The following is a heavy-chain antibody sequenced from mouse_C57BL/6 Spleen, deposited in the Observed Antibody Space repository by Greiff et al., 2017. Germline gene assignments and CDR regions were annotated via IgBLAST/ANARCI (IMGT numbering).Heavy chain of an antibody. D-gene: IGHD3-2*02. V-gene: IGHV1-66*01. CDR1: GYSFTSYY. CDR3: ARSAQGTLDY. CDR2: IYPGSGNT. Sequence: VQLQQSGPELVKPGASVKISCKASGYSFTSYYIHWVKQRPGQGLEWIGWIYPGSGNTKYNEKFKGKATLTADTSSSTAYMQLSSLTSEDSAVYYCARSAQGTLDYWGQGTTLTVSS. J-gene: IGHJ2*01.